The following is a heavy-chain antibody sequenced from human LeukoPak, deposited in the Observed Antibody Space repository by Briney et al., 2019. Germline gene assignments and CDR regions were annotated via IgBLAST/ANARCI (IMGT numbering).Heavy chain of an antibody. CDR3: ARDAGANAY. D-gene: IGHD4/OR15-4a*01. J-gene: IGHJ4*02. CDR2: IHYSGST. CDR1: GVSINTGY. Sequence: SETLSLTCTVSGVSINTGYWTWIRQFPGKGLEWIGYIHYSGSTTYNPSLESRVTISVDTSKNQFSLKLTSVTSADTAVYFCARDAGANAYWGQGALVTVSS. V-gene: IGHV4-59*01.